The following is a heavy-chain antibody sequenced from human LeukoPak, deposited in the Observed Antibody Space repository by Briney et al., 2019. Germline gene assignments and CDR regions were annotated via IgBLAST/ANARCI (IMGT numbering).Heavy chain of an antibody. CDR3: ARLVHGSGSYDY. CDR1: GGSISSYY. V-gene: IGHV4-59*08. CDR2: TYYSGST. Sequence: SETLSLTCTVSGGSISSYYWSWIRQPPGKGLEWIGYTYYSGSTNYNPSLKSRVTISVDTSKNQFSLKLSSVTAADTAVYYCARLVHGSGSYDYWGQGTLVTVSS. D-gene: IGHD1-26*01. J-gene: IGHJ4*02.